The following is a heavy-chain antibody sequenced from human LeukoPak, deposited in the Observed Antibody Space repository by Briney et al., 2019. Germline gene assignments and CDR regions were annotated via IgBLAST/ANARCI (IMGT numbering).Heavy chain of an antibody. V-gene: IGHV1-69*04. CDR1: GGTFSSYA. CDR2: IIPILGIA. Sequence: ASVKVSCKASGGTFSSYAISWVRQAPGQGLEGMGRIIPILGIANYAQKFQGRVTIPADKPTSTAYMELSSLRSEHTAVYYCARDRVVVPAALYFDYGGQGTLVTVS. J-gene: IGHJ4*02. CDR3: ARDRVVVPAALYFDY. D-gene: IGHD2-2*01.